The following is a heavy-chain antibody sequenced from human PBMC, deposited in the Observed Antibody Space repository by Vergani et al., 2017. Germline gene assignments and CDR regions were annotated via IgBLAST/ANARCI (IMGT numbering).Heavy chain of an antibody. CDR1: GFTFSSYA. CDR3: AKDISSSGTGDAFDI. V-gene: IGHV3-9*01. D-gene: IGHD3-22*01. CDR2: ISWNSGST. Sequence: VQLVESGGGVVQPGRSLRLSCAASGFTFSSYAMHWVRQAPGKGLEWVSGISWNSGSTGYADSVKGRFTISRDNAKNSLYLQMNSLRAEDTALYYCAKDISSSGTGDAFDIWGQGTMVTVSS. J-gene: IGHJ3*02.